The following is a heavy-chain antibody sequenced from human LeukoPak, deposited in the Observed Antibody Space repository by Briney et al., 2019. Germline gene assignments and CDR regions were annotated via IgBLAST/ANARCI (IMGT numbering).Heavy chain of an antibody. V-gene: IGHV4-34*01. CDR3: ARAGYYDYVWGSYRYLQFDY. CDR2: INHSGST. J-gene: IGHJ4*02. CDR1: GGSFSGYY. D-gene: IGHD3-16*02. Sequence: PSETLSLTCAVYGGSFSGYYWSWIRQPPGKGLEWIGEINHSGSTNYNPSLKSRVTISVDTSKNQFSLKLSSVTAADAAVYYCARAGYYDYVWGSYRYLQFDYWGQGTLVTVSS.